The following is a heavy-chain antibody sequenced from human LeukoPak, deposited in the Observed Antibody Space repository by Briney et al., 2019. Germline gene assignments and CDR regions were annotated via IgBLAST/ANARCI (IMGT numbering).Heavy chain of an antibody. J-gene: IGHJ1*01. V-gene: IGHV4-39*07. D-gene: IGHD3-22*01. CDR2: IYYSGST. CDR1: GGSISSSSYY. Sequence: SETLSLTCTVSGGSISSSSYYWGWIRQPPGNGLEWIGSIYYSGSTYYNPSLKSRVTISVDTSKNQFSLKLISVTAADTAVYYCVETPNYYYDSSGYLRWGQGTLVTVSS. CDR3: VETPNYYYDSSGYLR.